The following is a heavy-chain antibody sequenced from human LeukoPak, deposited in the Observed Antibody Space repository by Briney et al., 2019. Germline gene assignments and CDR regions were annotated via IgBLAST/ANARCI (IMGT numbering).Heavy chain of an antibody. CDR3: ARAKAITMVPYSPFDY. J-gene: IGHJ4*02. CDR2: INPSGGST. D-gene: IGHD3-10*01. Sequence: GASVKVSCKASGYTFTSYYMHWVRQAPGQGLEWMGIINPSGGSTSYAQKFQGRVTMTRDTSTSTVYMELSSLRSEDTAVYYCARAKAITMVPYSPFDYWGQGTLVTVSS. V-gene: IGHV1-46*01. CDR1: GYTFTSYY.